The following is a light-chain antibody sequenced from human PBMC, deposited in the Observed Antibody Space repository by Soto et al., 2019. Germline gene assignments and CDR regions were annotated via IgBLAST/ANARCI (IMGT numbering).Light chain of an antibody. J-gene: IGKJ4*01. CDR2: GAS. Sequence: IFLTQSPDTLSLSPGERATLSCRASPAVTSSNYIAWYHQKPGQAPRLLIYGASRRATDVPDRFSGDGSGTDFTLTIARLEPEDVGVYYCQQHADWPLTFGGGTKVEIK. V-gene: IGKV3D-20*02. CDR3: QQHADWPLT. CDR1: PAVTSSN.